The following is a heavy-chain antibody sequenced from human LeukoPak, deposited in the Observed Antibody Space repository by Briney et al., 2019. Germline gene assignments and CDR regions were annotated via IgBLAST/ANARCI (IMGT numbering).Heavy chain of an antibody. Sequence: GGSLRLSCAASGFIFSDYEINWVRQAPGKGLEWLLHISTSGSIIHYGDSVKGRFTISGDNAKNSLYLQMNSLRAEDTALYYCAKGTWDYYGSGSHTADYYYYYYMDVWGKGTTVTISS. CDR3: AKGTWDYYGSGSHTADYYYYYYMDV. J-gene: IGHJ6*03. V-gene: IGHV3-48*03. D-gene: IGHD3-10*01. CDR2: ISTSGSII. CDR1: GFIFSDYE.